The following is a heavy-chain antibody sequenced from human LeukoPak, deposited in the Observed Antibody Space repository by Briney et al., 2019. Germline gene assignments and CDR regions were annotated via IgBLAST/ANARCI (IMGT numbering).Heavy chain of an antibody. CDR1: GFTFTNYA. V-gene: IGHV3-30*03. CDR3: ARASSNPTFTIFGVVNSYGMDV. Sequence: GGSLRLSCAASGFTFTNYAMHWVRQTPGKGLEWVALISSDGSKNIYADPVKGRFTVSRDNSKNTLYLQMNSLRAEDTAVYYCARASSNPTFTIFGVVNSYGMDVWGQGTTVTVSS. D-gene: IGHD3-3*01. J-gene: IGHJ6*02. CDR2: ISSDGSKN.